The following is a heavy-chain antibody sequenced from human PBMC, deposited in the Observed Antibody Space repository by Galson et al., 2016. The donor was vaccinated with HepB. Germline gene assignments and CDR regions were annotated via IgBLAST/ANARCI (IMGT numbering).Heavy chain of an antibody. Sequence: PALVKPTQTLTLTCTFSGFSLRTSGVGVDWIHQPPGKALEWLALIYWDDDKRYSPSLKSRLTITKDTSKNQVVLTMTDMDPADTGTYYCVHNKIVVGTAIQSPGAFDIWGRGTMVIMSS. J-gene: IGHJ3*02. CDR2: IYWDDDK. CDR1: GFSLRTSGVG. D-gene: IGHD2-21*02. CDR3: VHNKIVVGTAIQSPGAFDI. V-gene: IGHV2-5*02.